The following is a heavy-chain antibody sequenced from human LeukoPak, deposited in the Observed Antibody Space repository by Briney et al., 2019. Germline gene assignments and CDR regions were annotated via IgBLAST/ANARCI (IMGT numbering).Heavy chain of an antibody. Sequence: PSETLSLTCTVSGVSISSSNSYWGWIRQPPGKGLEWIGSIYYSGNTNYNPSLKSRVTISVDTSKNQFSLKLSSVTAADTAVYYCARRRLWFGEFPYWGQGTLVTVSS. J-gene: IGHJ4*02. V-gene: IGHV4-39*07. CDR3: ARRRLWFGEFPY. CDR1: GVSISSSNSY. D-gene: IGHD3-10*01. CDR2: IYYSGNT.